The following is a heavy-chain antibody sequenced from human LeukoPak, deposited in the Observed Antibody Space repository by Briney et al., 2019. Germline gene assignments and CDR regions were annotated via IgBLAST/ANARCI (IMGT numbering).Heavy chain of an antibody. Sequence: SETLSLTCTVSGGSISSSSYYWGWIRQPPGKGLEWIGSIYYSGSTYYNASLKSRVTISVDTSKNQFSLKLSSVTAADTAVYYCARSIAVAGIFDYWGQGTLVTVSS. CDR1: GGSISSSSYY. J-gene: IGHJ4*02. CDR2: IYYSGST. V-gene: IGHV4-39*01. CDR3: ARSIAVAGIFDY. D-gene: IGHD6-19*01.